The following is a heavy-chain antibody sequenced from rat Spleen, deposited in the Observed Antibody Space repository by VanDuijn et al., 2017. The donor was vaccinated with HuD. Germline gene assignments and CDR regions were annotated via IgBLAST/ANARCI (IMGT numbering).Heavy chain of an antibody. J-gene: IGHJ2*01. D-gene: IGHD1-11*01. CDR1: GFTFSNYY. CDR3: AKDLDYGPDY. CDR2: TSYEGSST. Sequence: EVQLGESGGGLVQPGRSLKLSCAASGFTFSNYYMAWVRQAPKKGLEWVASTSYEGSSTDYGDSVKGRFTISRDNAENTVYLQMNSLRSEDTATYYCAKDLDYGPDYWGQGVMVTVSS. V-gene: IGHV5-22*01.